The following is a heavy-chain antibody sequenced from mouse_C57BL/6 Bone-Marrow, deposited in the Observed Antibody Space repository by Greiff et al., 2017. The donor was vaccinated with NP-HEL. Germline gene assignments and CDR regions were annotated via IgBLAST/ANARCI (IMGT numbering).Heavy chain of an antibody. Sequence: QVQLQQPGAELVMPGASVKLSCKASGYTFTSYWMHWVKQRPGQGLEWIGEIDPSDSYTNYNQKFKGKSTLTVDKSSSTAYMQLSSLTSEDSAVYYCAKGLRRSWLAYWGQGTLVTVSA. D-gene: IGHD2-4*01. CDR2: IDPSDSYT. CDR1: GYTFTSYW. V-gene: IGHV1-69*01. CDR3: AKGLRRSWLAY. J-gene: IGHJ3*01.